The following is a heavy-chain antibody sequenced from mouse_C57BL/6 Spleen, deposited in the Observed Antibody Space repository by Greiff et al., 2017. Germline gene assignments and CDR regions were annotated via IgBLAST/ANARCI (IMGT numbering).Heavy chain of an antibody. CDR2: IYPGSGST. CDR1: GYTFTSYW. D-gene: IGHD1-1*01. Sequence: VQLQQPGAELVKPGASVKMSCKASGYTFTSYWITWVKQRPGQGLEWIGDIYPGSGSTNYNEKFKSKATLTVDTSSSTAYMQLSSLTSEDSAVYYWAREPITTVVAGNFDYWGQGTTLTVSS. CDR3: AREPITTVVAGNFDY. J-gene: IGHJ2*01. V-gene: IGHV1-55*01.